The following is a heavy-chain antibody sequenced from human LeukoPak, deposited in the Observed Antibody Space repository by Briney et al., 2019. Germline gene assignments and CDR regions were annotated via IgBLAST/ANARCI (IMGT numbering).Heavy chain of an antibody. J-gene: IGHJ4*02. V-gene: IGHV3-23*01. Sequence: SGGSLRLSCAASGFTLNKHAMSWVRQAPGEGLEWVSAIIDVGDTYYADSVKGRFTISRDYSRNTLYLQMNSLRAEDTATYYCAKDYCIGGNCPFPFFDSWGQGTLVTVSS. D-gene: IGHD2-15*01. CDR3: AKDYCIGGNCPFPFFDS. CDR2: IIDVGDT. CDR1: GFTLNKHA.